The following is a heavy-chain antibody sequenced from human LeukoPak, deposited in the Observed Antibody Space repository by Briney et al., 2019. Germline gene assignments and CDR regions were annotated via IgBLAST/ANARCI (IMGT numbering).Heavy chain of an antibody. CDR3: ARENCSGGSCSVAFDI. V-gene: IGHV1-2*02. J-gene: IGHJ3*02. CDR2: INPNSGGT. CDR1: GYTFTGYY. Sequence: ASVKVSCKASGYTFTGYYMHWVRQAPGQGLGWMGWINPNSGGTNYAQKFQGRVTMTRDTSISTAYMELSRLRSDDTAVYYCARENCSGGSCSVAFDIWGQGTMVTVSS. D-gene: IGHD2-15*01.